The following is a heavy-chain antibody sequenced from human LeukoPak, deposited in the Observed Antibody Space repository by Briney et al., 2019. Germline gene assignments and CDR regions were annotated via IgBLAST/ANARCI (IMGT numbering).Heavy chain of an antibody. Sequence: GGSLRLSCAASGFTFSSYGMHWVRQAPGKGLEWVAFISYDGIVKYYADSVKGRFTISRDNSQNTLDLQMNSLRAEDTAVYYCARDLSEKYSTDYWGQGTLVTVSS. CDR1: GFTFSSYG. CDR3: ARDLSEKYSTDY. CDR2: ISYDGIVK. V-gene: IGHV3-30*03. J-gene: IGHJ4*02. D-gene: IGHD1-26*01.